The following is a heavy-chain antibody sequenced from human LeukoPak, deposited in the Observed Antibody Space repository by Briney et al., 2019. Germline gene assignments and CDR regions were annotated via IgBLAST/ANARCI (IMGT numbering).Heavy chain of an antibody. V-gene: IGHV1-46*01. CDR2: INPSGGST. CDR1: GYTFTSYY. CDR3: ARELLGGGGIRGILGY. D-gene: IGHD3-10*01. J-gene: IGHJ4*02. Sequence: ASVKVSCKASGYTFTSYYMHWVRQAPGQGLEWMGIINPSGGSTSYAKKFQGRVTMTRDMSTSTVYMELSSLRAEDTAVYYCARELLGGGGIRGILGYWGQGTLVTVSS.